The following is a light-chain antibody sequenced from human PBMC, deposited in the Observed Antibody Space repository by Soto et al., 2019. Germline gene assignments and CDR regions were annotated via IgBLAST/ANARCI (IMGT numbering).Light chain of an antibody. Sequence: EIILTQSPGTLSLPTGERATLSCRASQTVGKNYLAWYQHKPGQAPSLLIHGASIRATGIPDRFSGSGSGADFTLTLSRLEPEDFAVYYCQQYADSPLTFGGGTKVEIK. J-gene: IGKJ4*01. V-gene: IGKV3-20*01. CDR2: GAS. CDR1: QTVGKNY. CDR3: QQYADSPLT.